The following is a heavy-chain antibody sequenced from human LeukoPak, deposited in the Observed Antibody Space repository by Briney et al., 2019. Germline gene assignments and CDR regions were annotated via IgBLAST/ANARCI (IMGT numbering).Heavy chain of an antibody. D-gene: IGHD6-19*01. CDR1: GFTFSSYA. CDR3: AKRPPLSSGWPFDY. Sequence: PGRSLRLSCAASGFTFSSYAMHWVRQAPGKGLEWVAVISYDGSNKYYADSVKGRFTISRDNSKNTLYLQMNSLRAEDTAVYYCAKRPPLSSGWPFDYWGQGTLVTVSS. CDR2: ISYDGSNK. J-gene: IGHJ4*02. V-gene: IGHV3-30-3*02.